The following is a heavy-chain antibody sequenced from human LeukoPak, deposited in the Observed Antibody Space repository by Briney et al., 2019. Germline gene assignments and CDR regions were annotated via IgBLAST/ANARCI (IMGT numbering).Heavy chain of an antibody. CDR1: GFTFSSYS. V-gene: IGHV3-21*01. J-gene: IGHJ4*02. CDR3: ARSPNYKGYFDY. D-gene: IGHD3-10*01. Sequence: GGSLRLSCVASGFTFSSYSISWVRQTPGKGLEWVSFIGYSSGYIYYADSVKGRFTISRDNAKNSLYLQMSSLRAEDTAVYYCARSPNYKGYFDYWGQGTLVTVSS. CDR2: IGYSSGYI.